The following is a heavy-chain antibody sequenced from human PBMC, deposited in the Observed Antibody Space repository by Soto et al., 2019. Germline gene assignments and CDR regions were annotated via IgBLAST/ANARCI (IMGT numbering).Heavy chain of an antibody. V-gene: IGHV1-2*04. CDR1: GYTFTGYY. J-gene: IGHJ6*02. D-gene: IGHD6-6*01. CDR3: AKEYSSASAGHYGMDV. CDR2: INPNSGGT. Sequence: ASVKVSCKASGYTFTGYYMHWVRQAPGQGLEWMGWINPNSGGTNYAQKFQGWVTMTRDTSISTAYMELSRLRSDDTAVYYCAKEYSSASAGHYGMDVWGQGTTVTVS.